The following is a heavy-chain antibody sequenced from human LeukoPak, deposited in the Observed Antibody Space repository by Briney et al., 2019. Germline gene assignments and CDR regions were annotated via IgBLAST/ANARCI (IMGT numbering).Heavy chain of an antibody. CDR2: TYYRSKWYN. CDR3: ARDLSTTVESGDYFDY. V-gene: IGHV6-1*01. CDR1: GDSVSSNSAA. Sequence: SQTLSLTCAISGDSVSSNSAAWNWIRQSPSRGLEWLGRTYYRSKWYNDYAVSVKSRITINPDTSKNQFSLQLNSATPEDTAVYYCARDLSTTVESGDYFDYWGQGTLVTVSS. J-gene: IGHJ4*02. D-gene: IGHD4-23*01.